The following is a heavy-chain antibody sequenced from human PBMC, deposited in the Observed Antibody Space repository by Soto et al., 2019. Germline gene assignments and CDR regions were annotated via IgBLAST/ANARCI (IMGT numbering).Heavy chain of an antibody. J-gene: IGHJ6*02. CDR3: ARVGSSSSSESVKYYYYYGMDV. CDR2: INAGNGNT. D-gene: IGHD6-6*01. CDR1: GYTFTSYA. V-gene: IGHV1-3*01. Sequence: QVQLVQSGAEVKKPGASVKVSCKASGYTFTSYAMHWVRQAPGQRLEWMGWINAGNGNTKYSQKFQGRVTITRDTSASTAYMELSSLRSEDTAVYYCARVGSSSSSESVKYYYYYGMDVWGQGTTVTVS.